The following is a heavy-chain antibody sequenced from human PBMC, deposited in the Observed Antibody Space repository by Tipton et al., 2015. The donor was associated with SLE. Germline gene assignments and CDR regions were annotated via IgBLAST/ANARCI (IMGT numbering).Heavy chain of an antibody. D-gene: IGHD6-19*01. J-gene: IGHJ4*02. V-gene: IGHV3-48*03. Sequence: SLRLSCAASGFTFSSYEMNWVRQAPGKGLVWVAYISSSGSTIYYADSVKGRFTISRDNAKNSLYLQMNSLRAEDTAAYYCAREGYSSGCFDYWGQGMLVTVSS. CDR3: AREGYSSGCFDY. CDR1: GFTFSSYE. CDR2: ISSSGSTI.